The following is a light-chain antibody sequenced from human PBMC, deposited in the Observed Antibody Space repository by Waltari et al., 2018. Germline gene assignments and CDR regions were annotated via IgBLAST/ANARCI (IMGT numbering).Light chain of an antibody. CDR3: IAWDDSLNGAV. CDR1: SSNVGSHR. Sequence: QSVLTQPPSASGTPGQRVTISCSGSSSNVGSHRVNWYQKFPGTAPKLLIYGNDQRPSGVPDRFSGSKSGTSASLAISGLQSEDEADYYCIAWDDSLNGAVFGGGTKLTVL. CDR2: GND. V-gene: IGLV1-44*01. J-gene: IGLJ2*01.